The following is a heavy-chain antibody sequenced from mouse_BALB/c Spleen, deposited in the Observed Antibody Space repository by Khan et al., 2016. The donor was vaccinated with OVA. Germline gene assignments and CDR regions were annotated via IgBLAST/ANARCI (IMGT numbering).Heavy chain of an antibody. CDR2: IWAGGST. V-gene: IGHV2-9*02. CDR3: ARSKYLARY. Sequence: QVQLKESGPGLVAPSQSLSITCTVYGYSLTRYGVHWVRQPPGKGLEWLGLIWAGGSTNYNWALMSRLSISIDNSKSLVFLNMNSLQTDDTALYYCARSKYLARYWGQGTTLTVSS. J-gene: IGHJ2*01. CDR1: GYSLTRYG.